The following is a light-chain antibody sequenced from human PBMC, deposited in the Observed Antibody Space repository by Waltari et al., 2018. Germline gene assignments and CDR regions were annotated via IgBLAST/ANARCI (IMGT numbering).Light chain of an antibody. CDR1: SNDIGNSNH. CDR3: LSYTTRISFV. J-gene: IGLJ2*01. Sequence: QPALTQPASVSGSPGQSITISCTGSSNDIGNSNHVCCYQQHPGKAPRLRLSEVTERPSGVSDRFPGSKSGNTASLTISGLQAEDEADYYCLSYTTRISFVFGGGTKLSVL. V-gene: IGLV2-23*02. CDR2: EVT.